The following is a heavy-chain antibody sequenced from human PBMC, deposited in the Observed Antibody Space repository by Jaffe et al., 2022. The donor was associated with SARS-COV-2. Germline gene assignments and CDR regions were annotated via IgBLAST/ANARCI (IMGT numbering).Heavy chain of an antibody. CDR3: ARAGRAAAGTGPTKYFQH. J-gene: IGHJ1*01. CDR1: GFTFSSYS. D-gene: IGHD6-13*01. V-gene: IGHV3-21*01. CDR2: ISSSSSYI. Sequence: EVQLVESGGGLVKPGGSLRLSCAASGFTFSSYSMNWVRQAPGKGLEWVSSISSSSSYIYYADSVKGRFTISRDNAKNSLYLQMNSLRAEDTAVYYCARAGRAAAGTGPTKYFQHWGQGTLVTVSS.